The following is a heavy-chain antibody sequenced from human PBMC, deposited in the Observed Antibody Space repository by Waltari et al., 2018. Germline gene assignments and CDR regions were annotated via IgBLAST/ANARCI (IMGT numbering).Heavy chain of an antibody. V-gene: IGHV3-23*01. J-gene: IGHJ6*02. Sequence: EVQLLESGGGLVQPGGSLRLSCAASGFTFSSYAMSWVRQAPGKGLEWVSAISGSGGSTYYADSVKGRFTISRDNSKNTLYLQMNSLRAEDTAVYYCAKAHDEWFREYYGMDVWGQGTTVTVSS. CDR3: AKAHDEWFREYYGMDV. D-gene: IGHD3-10*01. CDR2: ISGSGGST. CDR1: GFTFSSYA.